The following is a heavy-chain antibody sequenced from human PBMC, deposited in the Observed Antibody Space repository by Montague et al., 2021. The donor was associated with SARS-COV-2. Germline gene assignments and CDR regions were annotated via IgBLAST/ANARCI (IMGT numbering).Heavy chain of an antibody. D-gene: IGHD3-22*01. CDR3: ARLKRYFDSSGSPSAFDY. CDR2: IYYTGNT. V-gene: IGHV4-39*02. J-gene: IGHJ3*01. CDR1: GGSITNNIDY. Sequence: SETLSLTCTVSGGSITNNIDYWAWICRPPGKGLEWIGSIYYTGNTYYNPSLKSRVTISVVTSRNHFTLKLSSVTAAETAVYYCARLKRYFDSSGSPSAFDYWGQGTKVTVSS.